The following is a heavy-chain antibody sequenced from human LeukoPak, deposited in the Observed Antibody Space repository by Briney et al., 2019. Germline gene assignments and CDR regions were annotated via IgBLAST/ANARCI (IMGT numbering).Heavy chain of an antibody. CDR1: GFTFSSYW. CDR3: ASLEGIIATAGTPGDY. Sequence: GGSLRLSCAAPGFTFSSYWMNWVRQAPGKGLGWVANINQDGSEKYYVDSVKGRFTISRDNAKNSLYLQMNSLRAEDTAVYYCASLEGIIATAGTPGDYWGQGTLVTVSS. V-gene: IGHV3-7*01. J-gene: IGHJ4*02. CDR2: INQDGSEK. D-gene: IGHD6-13*01.